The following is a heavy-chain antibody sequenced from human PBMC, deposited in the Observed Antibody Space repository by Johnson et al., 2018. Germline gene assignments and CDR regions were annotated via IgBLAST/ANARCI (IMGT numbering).Heavy chain of an antibody. CDR2: MNPNSGNT. V-gene: IGHV1-8*01. J-gene: IGHJ6*02. CDR3: AGVRLGDYYYYYGMDV. Sequence: VQLVESGAEVKKPGASVKVSCKASGYTFTSYDINWVRQATGQGLEWMGWMNPNSGNTGYAQKFQGRVTMTRNTSISTAYMELSSLRSEDTAVYYCAGVRLGDYYYYYGMDVWGQGTTVTVSS. CDR1: GYTFTSYD. D-gene: IGHD3-16*01.